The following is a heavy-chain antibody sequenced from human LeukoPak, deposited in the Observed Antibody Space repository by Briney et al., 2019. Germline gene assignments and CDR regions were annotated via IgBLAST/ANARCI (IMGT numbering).Heavy chain of an antibody. D-gene: IGHD3-16*01. Sequence: ASVKVSXKASGYTFTGYYMHWVRQAPGQGLEWMGWINPSSGGTNYAQKFQGRVTMTRDTSISTAYMELSRLRSDDTAVYYCAREGGSLDYWGQGTLVTVSS. J-gene: IGHJ4*02. CDR3: AREGGSLDY. CDR2: INPSSGGT. V-gene: IGHV1-2*02. CDR1: GYTFTGYY.